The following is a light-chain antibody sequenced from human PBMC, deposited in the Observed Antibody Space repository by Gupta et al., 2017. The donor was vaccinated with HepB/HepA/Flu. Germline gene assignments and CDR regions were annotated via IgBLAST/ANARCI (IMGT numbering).Light chain of an antibody. J-gene: IGLJ3*02. CDR2: GNS. V-gene: IGLV1-40*01. Sequence: QSVLTQPPSVSGAPGQRVTISCTGSRPNIGAGYDVHWYQQLPGTAPKLLIYGNSNRPSGVPDRFSGSKSGTSASLAITGLQAEDEADYYCQSYDSSLSGNWVFGGGTKLTVL. CDR1: RPNIGAGYD. CDR3: QSYDSSLSGNWV.